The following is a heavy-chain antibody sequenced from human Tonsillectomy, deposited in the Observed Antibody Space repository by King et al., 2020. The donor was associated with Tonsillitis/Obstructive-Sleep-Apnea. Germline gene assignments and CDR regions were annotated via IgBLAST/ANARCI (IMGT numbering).Heavy chain of an antibody. D-gene: IGHD2-2*03. CDR3: ARAGYGSRTSCVDELNFDY. J-gene: IGHJ4*01. CDR1: GFTFSSYD. V-gene: IGHV3-13*04. CDR2: IGTAGDT. Sequence: VQLVESGGGLVQPGGSLRLSCAASGFTFSSYDMHWVRQATGKGLEWVSAIGTAGDTYYPGSVKGRFTISRENAKNSLYLQMNSLRAGDTAVYYCARAGYGSRTSCVDELNFDYWGQEPWSPSPQ.